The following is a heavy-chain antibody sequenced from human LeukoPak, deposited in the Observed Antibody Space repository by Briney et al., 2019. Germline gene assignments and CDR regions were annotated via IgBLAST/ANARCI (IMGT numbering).Heavy chain of an antibody. CDR3: AREGWELPYDAFDI. CDR2: ISYDGSNK. Sequence: GGSLRLSCAASGFTFSSYAMHWVRQAPGKGLEWVAVISYDGSNKYYADSVKGRFTISRDNSKNPLYLQMNSLRAEDTAVYYCAREGWELPYDAFDIWGQGTMVTVSS. CDR1: GFTFSSYA. V-gene: IGHV3-30-3*01. D-gene: IGHD1-26*01. J-gene: IGHJ3*02.